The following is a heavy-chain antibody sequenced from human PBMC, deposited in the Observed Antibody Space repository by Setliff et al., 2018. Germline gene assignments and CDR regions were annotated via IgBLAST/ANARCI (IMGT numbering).Heavy chain of an antibody. D-gene: IGHD2-2*01. CDR3: SRLVRYCTTTSCQGASGAEF. J-gene: IGHJ4*02. CDR1: GYTFTNYG. CDR2: ISAYSGNT. V-gene: IGHV1-18*01. Sequence: ASVKVSCKASGYTFTNYGITWVRQAPGQGLEWMGWISAYSGNTKYAQKLQGRVTTTTDTSTTTAYLELRSLTSDDPAVYYCSRLVRYCTTTSCQGASGAEFWGQGTLVTVS.